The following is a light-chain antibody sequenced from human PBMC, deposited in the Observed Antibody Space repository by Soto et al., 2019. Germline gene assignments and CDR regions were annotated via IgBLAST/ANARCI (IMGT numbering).Light chain of an antibody. CDR2: VVS. CDR1: SSDVGGYNY. J-gene: IGLJ1*01. V-gene: IGLV2-11*01. CDR3: CSYAGSYTYV. Sequence: QSALTQPRSVSGSPGQSVTISCTGTSSDVGGYNYVSWYQQHPGKAPKLMIYVVSKRPSGVPDRFSGSKSGNTASLTISGLQAEDEADYYCCSYAGSYTYVFGIGTKLTVL.